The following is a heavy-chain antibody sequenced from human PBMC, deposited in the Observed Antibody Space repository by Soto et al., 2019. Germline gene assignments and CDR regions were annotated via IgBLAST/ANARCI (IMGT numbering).Heavy chain of an antibody. CDR2: IIPGFGAA. V-gene: IGHV1-69*12. D-gene: IGHD5-12*01. CDR1: GGTFSSYA. CDR3: ASRSEDRDGYNFDY. J-gene: IGHJ4*02. Sequence: QVQLVQSGAEVKKPGSSVKVSCKASGGTFSSYAINWVRQAPGQGLEWMGGIIPGFGAANYAQKFQGRVTITADESTSTAYMEMSSLISEDTAVYYCASRSEDRDGYNFDYWGQGTLVTVSS.